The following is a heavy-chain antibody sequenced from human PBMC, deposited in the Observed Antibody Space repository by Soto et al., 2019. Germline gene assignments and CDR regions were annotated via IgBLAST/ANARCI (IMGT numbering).Heavy chain of an antibody. CDR1: GFTFSNFG. CDR3: ARDTSHALDI. V-gene: IGHV3-33*01. Sequence: QVQLVESGGGVVQPGRSLRLSCAASGFTFSNFGMHCVLQAPGKGLEWVALIWNDGSNKYDVDSVRGRFTISRDNSKNTLCLQMNSLRAEDTAMYYCARDTSHALDIWGHGTMVTVSS. CDR2: IWNDGSNK. J-gene: IGHJ3*02.